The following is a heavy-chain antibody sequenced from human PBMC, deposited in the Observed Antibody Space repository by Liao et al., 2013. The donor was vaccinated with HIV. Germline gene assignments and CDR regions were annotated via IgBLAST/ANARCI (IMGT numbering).Heavy chain of an antibody. CDR3: ARGGPLLRF. V-gene: IGHV4-61*02. CDR1: GGSISADLFY. CDR2: VYNKGSP. J-gene: IGHJ4*02. Sequence: QVQLQESGPGLVKPSQTLSLTCTVSGGSISADLFYWSWVRQPAGKGLEWIGRVYNKGSPKYNPSLKSRVSITGVTSRNHFSLQMTFVTAADTAVYYCARGGPLLRFWGQGILVTVSS. D-gene: IGHD3-3*01.